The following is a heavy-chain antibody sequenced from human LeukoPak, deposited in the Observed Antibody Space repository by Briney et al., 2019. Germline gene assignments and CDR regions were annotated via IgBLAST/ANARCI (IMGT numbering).Heavy chain of an antibody. CDR2: IYTSGST. CDR3: ARDSGSYDWALDY. Sequence: SETLSLTCTVSGGSISSGSYYWSWIRQPAGKGLEWIGRIYTSGSTNYNPSLKSRVTISVDTSKNKFSLKLSSVTAADTAVYYCARDSGSYDWALDYWGQGTLVTVSS. CDR1: GGSISSGSYY. D-gene: IGHD1-26*01. V-gene: IGHV4-61*02. J-gene: IGHJ4*02.